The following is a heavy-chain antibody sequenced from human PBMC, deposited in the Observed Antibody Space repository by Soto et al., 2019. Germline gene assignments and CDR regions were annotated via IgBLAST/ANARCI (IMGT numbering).Heavy chain of an antibody. V-gene: IGHV2-5*02. Sequence: QITLKESGPTLVKPTQTLTLTCTFSGFSLSTSAVGVGWIRQPPGKALEWLALIYWDDDKYYSPSLKSRLTITKDTSKRQVVLSMTNMDPVDTATYYCARHYGSGNHYRWYFDLWGRGALVTVSS. CDR2: IYWDDDK. CDR1: GFSLSTSAVG. J-gene: IGHJ2*01. D-gene: IGHD3-10*01. CDR3: ARHYGSGNHYRWYFDL.